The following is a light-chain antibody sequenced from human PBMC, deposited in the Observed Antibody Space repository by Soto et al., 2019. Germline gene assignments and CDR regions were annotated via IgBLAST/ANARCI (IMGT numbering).Light chain of an antibody. Sequence: AIQLTQSPSSLSASVGDRVTITCRASQGISSALDWYQQKPGKAPKLLIYDASSLESGVPSRFSGSGSGTDFTLTISSLQPEDFATYYCQQFNSYPSFGPGTKVDIK. CDR1: QGISSA. J-gene: IGKJ3*01. CDR3: QQFNSYPS. CDR2: DAS. V-gene: IGKV1-13*02.